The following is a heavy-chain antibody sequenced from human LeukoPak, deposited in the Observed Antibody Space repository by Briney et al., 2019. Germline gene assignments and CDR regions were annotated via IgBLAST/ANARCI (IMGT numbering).Heavy chain of an antibody. D-gene: IGHD6-19*01. CDR1: GFTFSSYG. V-gene: IGHV3-30*18. CDR2: ISYDGNNK. Sequence: GGSLRLSCAASGFTFSSYGMHWVRQAPGKGLEWVAVISYDGNNKYYADSVKGRFTISRDNSRNTLYLQMDNLRAEDTAVYYCAKYQRQWLPKGGFDYWGQGTLVTVSS. J-gene: IGHJ4*02. CDR3: AKYQRQWLPKGGFDY.